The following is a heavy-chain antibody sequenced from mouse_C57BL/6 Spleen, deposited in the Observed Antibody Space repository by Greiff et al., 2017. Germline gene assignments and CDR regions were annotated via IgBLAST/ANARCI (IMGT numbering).Heavy chain of an antibody. CDR3: AKKGGDGYYWYFDV. J-gene: IGHJ1*03. Sequence: QVQLQQSGPGLVQPSQSLSITCTVSGFSLTSYGVHWVRQSPGKGLEWLGVIWRGGITDYNAAFMSRLSITKDNSKSQVFFKMNSLQADDTAIYYCAKKGGDGYYWYFDVWGTGTTVTVSS. V-gene: IGHV2-5*01. CDR1: GFSLTSYG. D-gene: IGHD2-3*01. CDR2: IWRGGIT.